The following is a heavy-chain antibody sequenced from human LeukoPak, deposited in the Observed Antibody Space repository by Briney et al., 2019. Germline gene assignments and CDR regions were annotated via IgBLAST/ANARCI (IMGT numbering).Heavy chain of an antibody. CDR1: GFTFSTFA. CDR3: AKDGQAFNSNWDHFDS. CDR2: IGNTET. D-gene: IGHD7-27*01. J-gene: IGHJ4*02. Sequence: GGSLRLSCVASGFTFSTFAMSWVRQAPGKGLEWVSGIGNTETYYADSVKGRFTISRDNSKNTIYLHMNNLRAEDTALYYCAKDGQAFNSNWDHFDSWGQGALVTVSS. V-gene: IGHV3-23*01.